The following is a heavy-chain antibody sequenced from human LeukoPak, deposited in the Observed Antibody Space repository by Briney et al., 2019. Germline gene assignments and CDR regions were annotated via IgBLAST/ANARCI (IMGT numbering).Heavy chain of an antibody. J-gene: IGHJ3*02. CDR1: GGSFSGYY. Sequence: PSETLSLTCAVYGGSFSGYYWSWIRQPPGKGLEWIGEINHSGSTNYNPSLKSRVTISVDTSKNQFSLKLSSVTAADTAVYYCARGEKWLLRSAFDIWGQGTMVTVSS. D-gene: IGHD3-22*01. CDR2: INHSGST. V-gene: IGHV4-34*01. CDR3: ARGEKWLLRSAFDI.